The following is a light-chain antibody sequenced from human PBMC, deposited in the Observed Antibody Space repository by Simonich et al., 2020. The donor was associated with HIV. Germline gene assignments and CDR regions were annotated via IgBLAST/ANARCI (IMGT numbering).Light chain of an antibody. CDR1: ALAKQY. CDR3: QSADSSGSWV. CDR2: KDS. V-gene: IGLV3-25*03. J-gene: IGLJ3*02. Sequence: YELTQAPSVSVSPGQTARITCSGDALAKQYAYWYQQKPGQATVLVIYKDSERPSGIPERVSGSSSGKTVTLTISGVQAEDEADYYCQSADSSGSWVFGGGTKLTVL.